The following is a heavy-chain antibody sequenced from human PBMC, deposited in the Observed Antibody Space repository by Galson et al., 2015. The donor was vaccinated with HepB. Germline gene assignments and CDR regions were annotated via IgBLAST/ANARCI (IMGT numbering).Heavy chain of an antibody. Sequence: SVKVSCKVSGYTLTKLSMHWVRQAPGKGLEWMGGFDPEDGETIYAQKFQGRVTMTEDTSTDTAYMELSSLRSEDTAVYYCATVRLLTTGGIDWFDPWGQGTLVTVSS. CDR1: GYTLTKLS. J-gene: IGHJ5*02. CDR3: ATVRLLTTGGIDWFDP. CDR2: FDPEDGET. V-gene: IGHV1-24*01. D-gene: IGHD1-1*01.